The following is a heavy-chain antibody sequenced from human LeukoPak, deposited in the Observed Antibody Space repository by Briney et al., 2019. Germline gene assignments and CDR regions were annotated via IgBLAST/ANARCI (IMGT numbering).Heavy chain of an antibody. CDR2: IYYSGST. J-gene: IGHJ4*02. Sequence: PSQTLSLTCTVSGGSISSGDYYWSWIRQPPGKGLEWIGYIYYSGSTYYNPSLKSRVTISVDTSKNQFSLKLSSVTGADTAVYYCARDSSNNYLYYFDYWGQGTLVTVSS. V-gene: IGHV4-30-4*08. CDR3: ARDSSNNYLYYFDY. D-gene: IGHD6-19*01. CDR1: GGSISSGDYY.